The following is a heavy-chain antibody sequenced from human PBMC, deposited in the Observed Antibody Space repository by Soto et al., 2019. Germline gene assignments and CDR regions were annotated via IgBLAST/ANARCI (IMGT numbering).Heavy chain of an antibody. J-gene: IGHJ5*01. Sequence: QVQLVQSGAEEKKPGASVKVSCKASGYTFTSYAMHWVRQAPGQRLEWMGWINAGNGNTKYSQKFQGRVTITRDTSASTAYMELSSLRSEDTAVYYCARVGDIVLVPAAPLVSWGQGTLVTVSS. CDR1: GYTFTSYA. CDR3: ARVGDIVLVPAAPLVS. D-gene: IGHD2-2*01. CDR2: INAGNGNT. V-gene: IGHV1-3*05.